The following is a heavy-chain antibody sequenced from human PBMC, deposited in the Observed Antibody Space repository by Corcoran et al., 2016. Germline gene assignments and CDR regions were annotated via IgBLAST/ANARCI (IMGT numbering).Heavy chain of an antibody. J-gene: IGHJ3*02. Sequence: QLQLQESGPGLVKPSETLSLTCTVSGGSISSSSYYWGWIRQPPGKGLEWIGSIYYSGSTYYNPSLKSRVTISVDTSKNQFSLKLSSVTAADTAVYYCARQRRWGYYYDSSGPDAFDIWGQGTMVTVSS. CDR2: IYYSGST. V-gene: IGHV4-39*07. D-gene: IGHD3-22*01. CDR3: ARQRRWGYYYDSSGPDAFDI. CDR1: GGSISSSSYY.